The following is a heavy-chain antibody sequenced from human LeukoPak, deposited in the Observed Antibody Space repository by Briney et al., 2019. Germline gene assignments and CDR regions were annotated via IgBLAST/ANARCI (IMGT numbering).Heavy chain of an antibody. Sequence: SETLSLTCPVYGGSFSGYYWSWIRQPPGKGLEWIGEINHSGSTNYNPSLKSRVTISVDTSKNQFSLKLSSVTAADTAVYYCARRSIAVAGFDYWGQGTLVTVSS. CDR1: GGSFSGYY. V-gene: IGHV4-34*01. D-gene: IGHD6-19*01. CDR3: ARRSIAVAGFDY. J-gene: IGHJ4*02. CDR2: INHSGST.